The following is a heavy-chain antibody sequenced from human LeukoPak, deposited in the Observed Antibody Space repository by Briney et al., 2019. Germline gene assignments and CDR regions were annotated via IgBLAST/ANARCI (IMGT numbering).Heavy chain of an antibody. D-gene: IGHD6-6*01. CDR2: ISAYNGNT. Sequence: ASVTVSCKASGYTFTSYGISWVRQAPGQGLEWMGWISAYNGNTNYAQKLQGRVTMTTDTSTSTAYMELRSLRSDDTAVYYCARAAGSSSLAQNFDYWGQGTLVTVSS. CDR3: ARAAGSSSLAQNFDY. CDR1: GYTFTSYG. J-gene: IGHJ4*02. V-gene: IGHV1-18*01.